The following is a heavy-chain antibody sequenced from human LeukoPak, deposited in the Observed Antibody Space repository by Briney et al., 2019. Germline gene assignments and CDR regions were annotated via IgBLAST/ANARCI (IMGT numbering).Heavy chain of an antibody. V-gene: IGHV1-2*02. D-gene: IGHD6-19*01. Sequence: GASVKVSCKTSGYTFSDYYVQWVPQAPGHGLEYVGWINPDDGDTNYGQKFQGRVSMTTVTSINTAYMELSSLTTDDTAIYYCARRYSGGALPDFQHWGQGTLVTVSS. CDR2: INPDDGDT. J-gene: IGHJ1*01. CDR3: ARRYSGGALPDFQH. CDR1: GYTFSDYY.